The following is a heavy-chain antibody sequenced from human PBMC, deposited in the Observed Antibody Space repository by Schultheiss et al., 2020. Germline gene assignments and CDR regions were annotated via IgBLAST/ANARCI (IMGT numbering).Heavy chain of an antibody. Sequence: GESLKISCAASGFTFSSYGMHWVRQAPGKGLEWVAVIWYDGSNKYYADSVKGRFTISRDNSKNTLYLQMNSLRAEDTAVYYCARDRARRIAARHFDYWGQGTLVTVSS. CDR3: ARDRARRIAARHFDY. CDR2: IWYDGSNK. D-gene: IGHD6-6*01. V-gene: IGHV3-33*01. J-gene: IGHJ4*02. CDR1: GFTFSSYG.